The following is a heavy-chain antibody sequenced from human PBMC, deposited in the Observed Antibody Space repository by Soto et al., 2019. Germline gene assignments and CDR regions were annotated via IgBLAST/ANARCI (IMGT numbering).Heavy chain of an antibody. J-gene: IGHJ4*02. CDR1: GFTFSSYA. V-gene: IGHV3-23*01. CDR2: ISGSGGST. Sequence: PGGSLSLSCAASGFTFSSYAMSWVRQAPGKGLEWVSAISGSGGSTYYADSVKGRFTISRDNSKNTLYLQMNSLRAEDTAVYYCAKSSASIAVAGYRSYWGQGTLVTVSS. D-gene: IGHD6-19*01. CDR3: AKSSASIAVAGYRSY.